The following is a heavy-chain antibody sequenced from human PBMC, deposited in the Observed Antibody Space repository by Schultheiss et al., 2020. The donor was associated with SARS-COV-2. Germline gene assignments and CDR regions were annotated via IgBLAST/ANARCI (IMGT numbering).Heavy chain of an antibody. J-gene: IGHJ6*02. CDR2: IRSSGRDI. CDR3: ARDQSGSYYGGMDV. V-gene: IGHV3-11*04. Sequence: GGSLRLSCAASGFTFSDYYMSWIRQAPGKGLEFVASIRSSGRDIYYADSMQGRFTVSRDNANNSLYLQMHSLRAEDTAVYYCARDQSGSYYGGMDVWGQGTTVTVSS. D-gene: IGHD1-26*01. CDR1: GFTFSDYY.